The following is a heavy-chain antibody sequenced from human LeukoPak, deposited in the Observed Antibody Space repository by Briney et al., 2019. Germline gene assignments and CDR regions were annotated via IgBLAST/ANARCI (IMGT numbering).Heavy chain of an antibody. CDR3: ARWDDSAWAFGN. CDR1: GGSISRYS. D-gene: IGHD6-19*01. Sequence: PSVTLSLTCIVSGGSISRYSWNWLRRSPGQGLEWVGYIAHSGTTSYKSSLKSRVTISVDTSKNQLSLRLTSVTAADTAVYYCARWDDSAWAFGNWGPGTLVTVSS. V-gene: IGHV4-59*08. CDR2: IAHSGTT. J-gene: IGHJ4*02.